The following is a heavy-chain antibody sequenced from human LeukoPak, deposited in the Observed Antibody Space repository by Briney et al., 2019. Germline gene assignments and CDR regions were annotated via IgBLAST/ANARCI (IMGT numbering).Heavy chain of an antibody. V-gene: IGHV3-23*01. CDR1: GFTFSSHA. D-gene: IGHD2-2*01. Sequence: GGSLRLSCAASGFTFSSHAMSWVRQAPGKGLEWVSAISGHGGATYYADSVKGRFTISRDNSKNTLYLQMNSLRADDTAVYYCAKVGLGSFCRATGCSGYWGQGTLVTVSS. CDR2: ISGHGGAT. J-gene: IGHJ4*02. CDR3: AKVGLGSFCRATGCSGY.